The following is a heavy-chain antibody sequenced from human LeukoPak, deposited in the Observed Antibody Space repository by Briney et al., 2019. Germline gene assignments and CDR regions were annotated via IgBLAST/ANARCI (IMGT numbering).Heavy chain of an antibody. CDR2: IWYDGSNK. CDR1: GFTFSSYG. V-gene: IGHV3-33*01. J-gene: IGHJ4*02. Sequence: PGGSLRLSCAASGFTFSSYGMHWVRQAPGKGLEWVSVIWYDGSNKYYADSVKGRFTISRDNSKNTLYLQMNSLRAEDTAVYYCASYNYYGSGSLFDYWGQGTLVTVSS. D-gene: IGHD3-10*01. CDR3: ASYNYYGSGSLFDY.